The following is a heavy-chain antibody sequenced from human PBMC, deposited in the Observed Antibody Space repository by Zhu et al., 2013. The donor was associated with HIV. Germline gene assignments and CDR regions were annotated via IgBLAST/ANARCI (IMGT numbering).Heavy chain of an antibody. CDR1: GYTFTSYG. CDR2: ISAYNGNT. Sequence: QVQLVQSGAEVKKPGASVKVSCKASGYTFTSYGISWVRQAPGQGLEWMGWISAYNGNTNYAQKLQGRVTMTTDTSTSTAYMELRSLRSDDTAVYYCARNAVGFYYGSGKDYYGMDVWGQGTTVTVSS. CDR3: ARNAVGFYYGSGKDYYGMDV. V-gene: IGHV1-18*01. D-gene: IGHD3-10*01. J-gene: IGHJ6*02.